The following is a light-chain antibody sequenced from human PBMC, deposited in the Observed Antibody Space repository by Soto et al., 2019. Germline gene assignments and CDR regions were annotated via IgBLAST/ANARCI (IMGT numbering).Light chain of an antibody. V-gene: IGLV2-8*01. CDR2: EVT. J-gene: IGLJ1*01. Sequence: SVLTQPPSASGFPGQSVTISCTGTSSDGGYYDYVSWYQQHPGKAPNLVIYEVTKRPSGVPDRVSASKSGNTASLTVSGLRAEDEADYYCSSYAGSNNVVFGSGTKLTVL. CDR1: SSDGGYYDY. CDR3: SSYAGSNNVV.